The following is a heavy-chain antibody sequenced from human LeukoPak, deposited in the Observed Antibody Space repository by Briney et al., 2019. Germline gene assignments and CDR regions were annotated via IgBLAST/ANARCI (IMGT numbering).Heavy chain of an antibody. V-gene: IGHV4-4*02. CDR2: IYHSGST. Sequence: PSGTLSLTCAVSGGSISSSNWWSWIRQPPGKGLEWIGEIYHSGSTNYNPSLKSRVTISVDTSKNQFSLKLSSVTAADTAVYYCARGRSWNWFDPWGQGTLVTVSS. D-gene: IGHD3-3*01. CDR3: ARGRSWNWFDP. J-gene: IGHJ5*02. CDR1: GGSISSSNW.